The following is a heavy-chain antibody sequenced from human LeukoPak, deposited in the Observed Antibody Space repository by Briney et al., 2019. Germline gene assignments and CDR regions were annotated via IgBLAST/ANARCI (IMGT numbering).Heavy chain of an antibody. CDR3: ARCGYSYGTGYYFDS. CDR2: VYYSGST. Sequence: SETLSLTCSVSGGSISNYYWSWIRQPPGKELEWIGYVYYSGSTYYNSSLKSRVTISVDTSKKQFSLNLSSVTAADTAVYYCARCGYSYGTGYYFDSWGQGTLVTVSS. J-gene: IGHJ4*02. D-gene: IGHD5-18*01. V-gene: IGHV4-59*01. CDR1: GGSISNYY.